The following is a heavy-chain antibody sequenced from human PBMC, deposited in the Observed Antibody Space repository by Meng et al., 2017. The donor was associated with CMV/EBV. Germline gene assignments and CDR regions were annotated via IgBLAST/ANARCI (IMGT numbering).Heavy chain of an antibody. V-gene: IGHV3-30-3*01. CDR2: ISYDGSNK. CDR3: ARENVRWSSGWSYFDY. J-gene: IGHJ4*02. D-gene: IGHD6-19*01. Sequence: GESLKISCAASGFTFSSYAMHWVRQAPGKGLEWVAVISYDGSNKYYADSVKGRFTISRDNAKNTLYLQMNSLRAEDTAVYYCARENVRWSSGWSYFDYWGQGTLVTVSS. CDR1: GFTFSSYA.